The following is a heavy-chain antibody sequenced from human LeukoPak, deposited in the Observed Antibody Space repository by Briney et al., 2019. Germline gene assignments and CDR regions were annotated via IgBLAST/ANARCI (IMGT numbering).Heavy chain of an antibody. CDR1: SGSIINYY. CDR3: ARLSAGPRDYGMDV. D-gene: IGHD3-16*02. Sequence: ASETLSLTCTVSSGSIINYYWSWIRQPPGKGLEWIGYIHYSGSTNYNPSLKSRVTISVDTSKSQFSLKLSSVTAADTAVYYCARLSAGPRDYGMDVWGQGTTVSVSS. J-gene: IGHJ6*02. CDR2: IHYSGST. V-gene: IGHV4-59*08.